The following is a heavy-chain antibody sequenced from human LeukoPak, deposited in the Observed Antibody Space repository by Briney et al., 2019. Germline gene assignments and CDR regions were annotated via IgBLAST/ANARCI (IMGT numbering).Heavy chain of an antibody. V-gene: IGHV1-8*01. Sequence: ASVKVSCKASGYTFTSYDINWVRQATGQGLEWMGWMNPNSGNTGYAQKFQGRVTMTRNTSISTAYIELSSLRSDDTAVYYCARGRQWLYSRRAFDIWGQGTMVTVSS. CDR3: ARGRQWLYSRRAFDI. J-gene: IGHJ3*02. D-gene: IGHD6-19*01. CDR1: GYTFTSYD. CDR2: MNPNSGNT.